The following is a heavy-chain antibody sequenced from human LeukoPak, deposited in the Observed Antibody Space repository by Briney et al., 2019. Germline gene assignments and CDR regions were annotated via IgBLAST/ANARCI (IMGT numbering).Heavy chain of an antibody. V-gene: IGHV4-4*08. J-gene: IGHJ3*01. CDR2: FSTSGST. D-gene: IGHD3-16*02. CDR1: GGSISTSY. CDR3: ARHGRAVWGSHPTKAFDL. Sequence: SETLSLTCTVSGGSISTSYWNWIRQPPGKGLEWIGYFSTSGSTNYNPSLQSRVTISVDTSKNLFSLRLSSVTAADTADYYCARHGRAVWGSHPTKAFDLWGPGTMVTVSS.